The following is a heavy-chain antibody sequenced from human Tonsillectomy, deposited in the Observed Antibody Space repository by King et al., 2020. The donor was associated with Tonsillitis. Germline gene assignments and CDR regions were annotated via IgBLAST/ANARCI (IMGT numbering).Heavy chain of an antibody. V-gene: IGHV3-30*09. CDR2: ISYDATNK. J-gene: IGHJ3*02. CDR1: GFPFNNYA. D-gene: IGHD3-10*01. CDR3: ATEGGRSLSGVAFDI. Sequence: VQLVESGGGVVQPGRSLRLSCAASGFPFNNYAMHWVRQAPGKGLEWVAFISYDATNKYYADFVKGRFAISRDNSKNTLDLQMNSLRTEDTAVYYCATEGGRSLSGVAFDIWGQGTVVTVSS.